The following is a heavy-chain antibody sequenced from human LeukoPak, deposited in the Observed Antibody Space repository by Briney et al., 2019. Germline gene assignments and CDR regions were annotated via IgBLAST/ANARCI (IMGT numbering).Heavy chain of an antibody. V-gene: IGHV3-66*02. Sequence: GGSLRLSCAGSGFSVSSNYMNWARQAPGKGLEWVSVIYSGGSTYYADSVKGRFTISRDNSKNTLYLQMNSLRAEDTALYYCATHSGYDWGAFDIWGQGTMVTVSS. CDR1: GFSVSSNY. D-gene: IGHD5-12*01. J-gene: IGHJ3*02. CDR3: ATHSGYDWGAFDI. CDR2: IYSGGST.